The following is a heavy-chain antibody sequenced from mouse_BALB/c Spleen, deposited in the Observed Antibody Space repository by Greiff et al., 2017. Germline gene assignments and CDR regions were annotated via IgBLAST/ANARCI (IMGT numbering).Heavy chain of an antibody. V-gene: IGHV1-82*01. J-gene: IGHJ3*01. CDR1: GYAFSSSW. Sequence: QVQLKESGPELVKPGASVKISCKASGYAFSSSWMNWVKQRPGQGLEWIGRIYPGDGDTNYNGKFKGKATLTADKSSSTAYMQLSSLTSVDSAVYFCAREDLLWAYWGQGTLVTVSA. CDR3: AREDLLWAY. D-gene: IGHD2-1*01. CDR2: IYPGDGDT.